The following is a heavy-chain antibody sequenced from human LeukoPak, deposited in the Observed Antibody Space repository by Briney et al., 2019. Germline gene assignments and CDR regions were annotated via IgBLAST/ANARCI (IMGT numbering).Heavy chain of an antibody. CDR3: AKDREGYSYGGPYFDY. V-gene: IGHV3-23*01. D-gene: IGHD5-18*01. Sequence: GGSLRLSCAASGFTFSSYAMSWVRQAPGKGLEWVSAISGSGGNTYYADSVKGRITISRDNSKNTLYLRMNSLRAEDTAVYYCAKDREGYSYGGPYFDYWGQGTLVTVSS. J-gene: IGHJ4*02. CDR1: GFTFSSYA. CDR2: ISGSGGNT.